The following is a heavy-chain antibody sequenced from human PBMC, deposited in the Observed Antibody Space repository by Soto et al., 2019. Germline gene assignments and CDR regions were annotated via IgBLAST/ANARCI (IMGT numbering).Heavy chain of an antibody. J-gene: IGHJ6*03. CDR3: ANRGVGTGYYYMDV. D-gene: IGHD1-1*01. Sequence: GGSLRLSCAASGFTFSSYAMSWVRQAPGKGLEWVSAISGSGYSTYYADSVKGRFTISRDNSKNTLYLQMNSLRAEDTAVYYCANRGVGTGYYYMDVSGKGTTVTVSS. CDR2: ISGSGYST. CDR1: GFTFSSYA. V-gene: IGHV3-23*01.